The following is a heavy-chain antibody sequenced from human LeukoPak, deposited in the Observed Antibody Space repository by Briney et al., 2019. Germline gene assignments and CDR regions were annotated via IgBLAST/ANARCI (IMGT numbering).Heavy chain of an antibody. CDR1: GGTFSSYA. V-gene: IGHV1-69*13. CDR2: IIPIFGTA. CDR3: ARDPGDYGDYLLDY. Sequence: SVKVSCKASGGTFSSYAISWVRQAPGQGLEWMGGIIPIFGTANYAQKFQGRVPIPADASTSTAYMELSSLRSEDTAVYYCARDPGDYGDYLLDYWGQGTLVTVSS. J-gene: IGHJ4*02. D-gene: IGHD4-17*01.